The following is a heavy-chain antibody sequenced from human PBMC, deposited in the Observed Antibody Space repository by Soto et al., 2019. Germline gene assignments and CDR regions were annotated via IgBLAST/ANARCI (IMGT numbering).Heavy chain of an antibody. D-gene: IGHD2-2*01. CDR2: INSDESRT. CDR1: GFTFSSYW. J-gene: IGHJ5*02. V-gene: IGHV3-74*01. CDR3: AREGLGYQLLFSDWFDP. Sequence: EVQLVESGGGLVQPGGSLRLSCAASGFTFSSYWMHWVRQAPGKGLVWVSRINSDESRTTYADSVKGRFTISRDNAKNTLYLKMNSLRAADTAVYYCAREGLGYQLLFSDWFDPWGQGTLVTVSS.